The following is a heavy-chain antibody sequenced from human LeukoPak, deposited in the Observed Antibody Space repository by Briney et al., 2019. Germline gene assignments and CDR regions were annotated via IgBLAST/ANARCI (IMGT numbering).Heavy chain of an antibody. CDR2: IYSGGST. CDR1: GFTVSSNY. D-gene: IGHD3-9*01. V-gene: IGHV3-66*01. CDR3: AAGGILTGYYSDTFDI. Sequence: GGSLRLSCAASGFTVSSNYMSWVRQAPGKGLEWVSVIYSGGSTYYADSVKGRFTISRDNSKNTLYLQMNSLRAEDTAVYYCAAGGILTGYYSDTFDIWGQGTMVTVSS. J-gene: IGHJ3*02.